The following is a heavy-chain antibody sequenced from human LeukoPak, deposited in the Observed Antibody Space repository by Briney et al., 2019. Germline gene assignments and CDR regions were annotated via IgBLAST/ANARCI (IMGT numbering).Heavy chain of an antibody. Sequence: PGGSLRISCVASGFIVSDNYMSWIRQAPGKEPQWVSIIYPDGRAFYADSVKGRFTISRDNSRNTLYLQMNSLRADDTALYYCARGRMPNGADNWGQGTLVTVSS. CDR3: ARGRMPNGADN. CDR1: GFIVSDNY. CDR2: IYPDGRA. J-gene: IGHJ4*02. D-gene: IGHD2-2*01. V-gene: IGHV3-53*01.